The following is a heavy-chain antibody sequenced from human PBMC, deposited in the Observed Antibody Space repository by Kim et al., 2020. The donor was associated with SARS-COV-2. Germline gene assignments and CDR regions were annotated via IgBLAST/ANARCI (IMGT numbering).Heavy chain of an antibody. CDR2: ISSSSSYI. D-gene: IGHD3-9*01. V-gene: IGHV3-21*01. Sequence: GGSLRLSCAASGFTFSSYSMNWVRQAPGKGLEWVSSISSSSSYIYYADSVKGRFTISRDNAKNSLYLQMNSLRAEDTAVYYCARDGLTGYYSYYYYYYGMDVWGQGTTVTVSS. CDR1: GFTFSSYS. J-gene: IGHJ6*02. CDR3: ARDGLTGYYSYYYYYYGMDV.